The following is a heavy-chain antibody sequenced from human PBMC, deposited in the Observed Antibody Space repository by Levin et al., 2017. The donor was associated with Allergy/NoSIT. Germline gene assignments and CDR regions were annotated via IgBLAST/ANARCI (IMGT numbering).Heavy chain of an antibody. CDR3: ARDGPSFNYFYYYGFDV. J-gene: IGHJ6*02. CDR1: GFIFNTYA. CDR2: ISYDGSNK. Sequence: GGSLRLSCAASGFIFNTYAIHWVRQAPGKGLEWVAVISYDGSNKYYADSVKGRFTISRDTSTDTVYLQMDSLTTEDTAVYYCARDGPSFNYFYYYGFDVWGQGTTVTVSS. V-gene: IGHV3-30*04. D-gene: IGHD2-2*01.